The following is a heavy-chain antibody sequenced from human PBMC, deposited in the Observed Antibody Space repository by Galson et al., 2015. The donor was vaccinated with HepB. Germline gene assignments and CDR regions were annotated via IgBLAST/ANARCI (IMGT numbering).Heavy chain of an antibody. CDR2: ISGSGSRT. Sequence: SLRLSCAASGFTFSNYAMSWVRQAPGKGLEWVSRISGSGSRTYYADSVKGWFTISRGNSKNTLYLQMNSLRAEDTAVYYCAKGGDDIRFLEWLLDRNGMDVWGQGTTVTVSS. V-gene: IGHV3-23*01. CDR3: AKGGDDIRFLEWLLDRNGMDV. D-gene: IGHD3-3*01. CDR1: GFTFSNYA. J-gene: IGHJ6*02.